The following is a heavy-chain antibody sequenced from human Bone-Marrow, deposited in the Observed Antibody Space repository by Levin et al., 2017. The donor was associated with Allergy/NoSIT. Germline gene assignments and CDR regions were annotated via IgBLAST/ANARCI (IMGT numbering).Heavy chain of an antibody. J-gene: IGHJ6*02. V-gene: IGHV3-30-3*01. CDR2: ISYDGSNK. Sequence: SCAASGFTFSSYAMHWVRQAPGKGLEWVAVISYDGSNKYYADSVKGRFTISRDNSKNTLYLQMNSLRAEDTAVYYCARDEVGAGRLGYYYYGMDVWGQGTTVTVSS. CDR3: ARDEVGAGRLGYYYYGMDV. CDR1: GFTFSSYA. D-gene: IGHD1-26*01.